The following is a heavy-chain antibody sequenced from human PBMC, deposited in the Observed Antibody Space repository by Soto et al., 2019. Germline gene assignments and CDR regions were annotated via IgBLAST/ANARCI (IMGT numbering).Heavy chain of an antibody. D-gene: IGHD6-19*01. J-gene: IGHJ4*02. CDR3: ARSVAVPGENIDY. Sequence: TLSLTCRVSGCSISGSYWSWIRQSPGKGLEWLGYVYYTGSTNYSHSLRGRVSISVDTYKNEFYLRLSSVTAADTAVYFCARSVAVPGENIDYWGQGNQVLVSS. CDR1: GCSISGSY. V-gene: IGHV4-59*01. CDR2: VYYTGST.